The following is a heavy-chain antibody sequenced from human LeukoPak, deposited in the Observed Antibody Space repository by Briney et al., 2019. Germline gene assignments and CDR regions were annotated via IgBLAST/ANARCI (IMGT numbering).Heavy chain of an antibody. V-gene: IGHV4-59*01. CDR3: ARVGGSMVRGVRSYWFDP. D-gene: IGHD3-10*01. CDR2: IYYSGST. J-gene: IGHJ5*02. CDR1: GGSISSYY. Sequence: SETLSLTCTVSGGSISSYYWSWIRQPPGKGLEWIGYIYYSGSTNYNPSLKSRVTISLDTSKNQFSLKLSSVTAADTAVYYCARVGGSMVRGVRSYWFDPWGQGTLVTVSS.